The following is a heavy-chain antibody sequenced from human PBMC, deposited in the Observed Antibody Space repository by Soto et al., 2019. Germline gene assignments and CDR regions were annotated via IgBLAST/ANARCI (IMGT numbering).Heavy chain of an antibody. D-gene: IGHD6-19*01. Sequence: ASETLSLTCTVSGGSISSYYWNWIRQSPGKGLEWIGYIYYSGSTNYNPSLKSRVTISVDTSKKQFSLKLSSVTAADTAVYFCARAEEMYSSGWYYFDHWGQGTLVTVSS. V-gene: IGHV4-59*01. CDR2: IYYSGST. CDR3: ARAEEMYSSGWYYFDH. CDR1: GGSISSYY. J-gene: IGHJ4*02.